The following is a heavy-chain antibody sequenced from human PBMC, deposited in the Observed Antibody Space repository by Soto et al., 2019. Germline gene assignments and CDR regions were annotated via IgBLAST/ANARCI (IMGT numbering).Heavy chain of an antibody. CDR2: INHSGST. CDR1: GGSFSGYY. CDR3: AREYSSSSGWFDP. V-gene: IGHV4-34*01. Sequence: QVQLQQWGAGLLKPSETLSLTCAVYGGSFSGYYWSWIRQPPGKGLEWIGEINHSGSTNYNPSLKSRVTISVETSKNQFSLKLSSVTAADTAVYYCAREYSSSSGWFDPWGQGTLVTVSS. D-gene: IGHD6-6*01. J-gene: IGHJ5*02.